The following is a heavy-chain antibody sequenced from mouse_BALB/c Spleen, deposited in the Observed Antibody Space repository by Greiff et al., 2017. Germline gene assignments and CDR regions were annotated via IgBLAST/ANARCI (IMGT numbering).Heavy chain of an antibody. V-gene: IGHV5-6*01. CDR2: ISSGGSYT. Sequence: EVHLVESGGDLVKPGGSLKLSCAASGFTFSSYGMSWVRQTPDKRLEWVATISSGGSYTYYPDSVKGRFTISRDNAKNTLYLQMSSLKSEDTAMYYCARRDGYFDVWGAGTTVTVSS. D-gene: IGHD3-3*01. J-gene: IGHJ1*01. CDR3: ARRDGYFDV. CDR1: GFTFSSYG.